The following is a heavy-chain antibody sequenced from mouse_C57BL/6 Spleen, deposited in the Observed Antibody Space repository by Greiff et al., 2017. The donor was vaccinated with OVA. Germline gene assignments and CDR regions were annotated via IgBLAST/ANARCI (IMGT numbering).Heavy chain of an antibody. V-gene: IGHV5-17*01. CDR1: GFTFSDYG. J-gene: IGHJ3*01. CDR3: ASGIYYDYEFAY. Sequence: EVKLMESGGGLVKPGGSLKLSCAASGFTFSDYGMHWVRQAPEKGLEWVAYISSGSSTIYYADTVKGRFTISRDNAKNTLFLQLTSLRSEDTAMYYGASGIYYDYEFAYWGQGTLVTVSA. CDR2: ISSGSSTI. D-gene: IGHD2-4*01.